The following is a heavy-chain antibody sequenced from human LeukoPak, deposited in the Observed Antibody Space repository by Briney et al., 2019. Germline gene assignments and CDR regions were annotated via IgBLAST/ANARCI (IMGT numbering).Heavy chain of an antibody. D-gene: IGHD2/OR15-2a*01. CDR2: IYTSGST. J-gene: IGHJ4*02. CDR3: ARDLSYYGTYYFDY. Sequence: PSETLSLTCTVSGGSISSYYWSWIRQPAGKGLEWIGRIYTSGSTNYNPSLKSRVTMSVDTSKNQFSLKLSSVTAADTAVHYCARDLSYYGTYYFDYWGQGTLVTVSS. CDR1: GGSISSYY. V-gene: IGHV4-4*07.